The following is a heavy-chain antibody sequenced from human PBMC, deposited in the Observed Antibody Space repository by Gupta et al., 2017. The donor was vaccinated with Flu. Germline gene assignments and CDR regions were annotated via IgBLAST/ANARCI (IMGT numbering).Heavy chain of an antibody. CDR3: AKGDHHHRNCVGEC. D-gene: IGHD1-7*01. CDR2: MLDDVSNH. Sequence: SGFIFSDYGRHWVSQGPGKGLEWLAVMLDDVSNHGYADSVRGRFTSSSDKSYKTLTLHMHSLRREDTAVYDGAKGDHHHRNCVGECWGQGTLGTVS. J-gene: IGHJ4*02. CDR1: GFIFSDYG. V-gene: IGHV3-30*18.